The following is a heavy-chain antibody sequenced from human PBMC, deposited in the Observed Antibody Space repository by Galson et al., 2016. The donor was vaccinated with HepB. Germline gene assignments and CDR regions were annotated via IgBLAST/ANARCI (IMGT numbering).Heavy chain of an antibody. J-gene: IGHJ1*01. V-gene: IGHV3-23*01. CDR3: AKDLAMRTSIAEYFHH. CDR2: ISSTGRGT. CDR1: GITLSNYA. D-gene: IGHD1-7*01. Sequence: SLRLSCAASGITLSNYAVSWVRQAPGRGLDWVSGISSTGRGTYYADSVKGRFTISRDNSKNTVYLQMNSLRAEDTAIYYCAKDLAMRTSIAEYFHHWGQGTLVTVSS.